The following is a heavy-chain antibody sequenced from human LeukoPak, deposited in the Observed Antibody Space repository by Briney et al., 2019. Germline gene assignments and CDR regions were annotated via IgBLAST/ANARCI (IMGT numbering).Heavy chain of an antibody. V-gene: IGHV4-59*12. D-gene: IGHD5-12*01. J-gene: IGHJ4*02. CDR1: GDSIDSYY. CDR3: ARLPRYGGYDHFDY. CDR2: IYYRGTT. Sequence: SETLSLTCTVSGDSIDSYYWSWIRQPPGKGPEWIGYIYYRGTTSYNPFLKSRVTISMDTSKNQFSLKLNSVTAADTAVYYCARLPRYGGYDHFDYWGQGILVIVSS.